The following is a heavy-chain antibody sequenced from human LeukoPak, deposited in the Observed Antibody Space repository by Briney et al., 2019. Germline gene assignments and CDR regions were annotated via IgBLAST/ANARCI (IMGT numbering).Heavy chain of an antibody. D-gene: IGHD2-2*01. CDR2: IIPIFGTA. CDR3: ARDGDCSSTSCPNYYYGMDV. J-gene: IGHJ6*02. V-gene: IGHV1-69*13. CDR1: GGTFSSYA. Sequence: SVTVSCTASGGTFSSYAISWVRQAPGQGLEWMGGIIPIFGTANYAQKFQGRVTITADESTSTAYMELSSLRSEDTAVYYCARDGDCSSTSCPNYYYGMDVWGQGTTVTVSS.